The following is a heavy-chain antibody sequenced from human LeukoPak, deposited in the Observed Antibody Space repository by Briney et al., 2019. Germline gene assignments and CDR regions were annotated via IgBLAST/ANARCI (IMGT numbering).Heavy chain of an antibody. J-gene: IGHJ4*02. D-gene: IGHD6-13*01. CDR3: AGGRRHLVHGPLDD. V-gene: IGHV3-23*01. CDR1: GFTFSSYA. Sequence: GGSLRLSCAASGFTFSSYAMSWVRQAPGKGLEWGSSISGSGGSTYYADSVKGRFTISRDNSKNMLCLQMNSLRAEDTAVYYCAGGRRHLVHGPLDDWGQGTLVTVSS. CDR2: ISGSGGST.